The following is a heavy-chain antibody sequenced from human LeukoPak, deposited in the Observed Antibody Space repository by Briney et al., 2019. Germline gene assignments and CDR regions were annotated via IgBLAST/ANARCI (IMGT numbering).Heavy chain of an antibody. Sequence: GGSLRLSCAASGFTFSSYSMNWDRQAPGKGLEWVSSISSSSSYIYYADSVKGRFTISRDNAQNSLYLQMNSLRAEDTAIYYCVRDRGTYRPIDYWGQGTLVTVSS. CDR1: GFTFSSYS. J-gene: IGHJ4*02. CDR2: ISSSSSYI. CDR3: VRDRGTYRPIDY. V-gene: IGHV3-21*04. D-gene: IGHD1-26*01.